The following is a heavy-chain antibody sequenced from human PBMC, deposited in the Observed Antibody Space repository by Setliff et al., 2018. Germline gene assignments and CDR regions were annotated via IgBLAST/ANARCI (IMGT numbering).Heavy chain of an antibody. CDR2: INHSGST. Sequence: SETLSLTCSVYGESFSNNYWSWIRQPPGKGLEWIGEINHSGSTNFNPSLKSRVNMSVDTSKNQIALNLKSVTAADTAVYYCARDRTAYSYGLDVWGQGTTVTVSS. CDR3: ARDRTAYSYGLDV. D-gene: IGHD5-18*01. CDR1: GESFSNNY. J-gene: IGHJ6*02. V-gene: IGHV4-34*01.